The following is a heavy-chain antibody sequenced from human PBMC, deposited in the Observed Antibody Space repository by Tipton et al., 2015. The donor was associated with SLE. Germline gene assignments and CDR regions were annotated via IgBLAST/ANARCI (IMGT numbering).Heavy chain of an antibody. Sequence: TLSLTCAVSGGSISSNNWWSWVRQPPGKGLEWIGEISHSGSTKYNPSLKSRGTISVDKSNNQFSLRLSSLTAEDTAVYYCAREREGYDSPDYWGQGTLVTVSS. V-gene: IGHV4-4*02. CDR1: GGSISSNNW. J-gene: IGHJ4*02. D-gene: IGHD3-22*01. CDR3: AREREGYDSPDY. CDR2: ISHSGST.